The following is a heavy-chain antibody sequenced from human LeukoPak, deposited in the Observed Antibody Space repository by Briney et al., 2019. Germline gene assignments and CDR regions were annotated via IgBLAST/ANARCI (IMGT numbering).Heavy chain of an antibody. J-gene: IGHJ5*02. V-gene: IGHV4-30-4*07. Sequence: SQTLSLTCAVSGGSISSGGYSWSWIRQPPGKGLEWIGYFHSRWSTNYNPSLKSRVSISVDTSKNQLSLELTSVTAADTAVYYCAGGDEWELDWFNPWGQGTLVTVSS. CDR1: GGSISSGGYS. D-gene: IGHD1-26*01. CDR3: AGGDEWELDWFNP. CDR2: FHSRWST.